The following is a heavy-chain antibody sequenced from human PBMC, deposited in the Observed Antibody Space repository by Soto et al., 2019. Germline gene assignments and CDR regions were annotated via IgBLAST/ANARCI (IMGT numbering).Heavy chain of an antibody. CDR1: GYTFATCA. CDR3: ARDEDY. V-gene: IGHV1-3*01. CDR2: INAGNGNT. J-gene: IGHJ4*02. Sequence: QVQLVQYGAEVKKPGASVKVSCTASGYTFATCAMHWVRQAPGQRLEWMGWINAGNGNTRYSQKFQGRVTLTRDTSASTTYMELGSLRSEDTAVYYCARDEDYWGQGTLVTVSS.